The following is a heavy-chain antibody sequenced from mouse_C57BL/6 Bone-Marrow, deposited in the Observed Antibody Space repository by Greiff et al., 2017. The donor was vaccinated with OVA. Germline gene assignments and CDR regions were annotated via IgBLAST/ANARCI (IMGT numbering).Heavy chain of an antibody. CDR2: ILPGSGST. J-gene: IGHJ1*03. D-gene: IGHD2-2*01. CDR3: ARERLRRGYWYFDV. Sequence: QVQLQQSGAELMKPGASVKLSCKATGYTFTGYWIEWVKQRPGHGLEWIGEILPGSGSTNYNEKFKGKATFTADTSSNTAYMQLISLTTDDSAIYYSARERLRRGYWYFDVWGTGTTVTVSS. CDR1: GYTFTGYW. V-gene: IGHV1-9*01.